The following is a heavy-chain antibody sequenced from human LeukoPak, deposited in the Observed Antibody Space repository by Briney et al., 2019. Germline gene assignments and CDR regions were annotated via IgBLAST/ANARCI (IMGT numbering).Heavy chain of an antibody. D-gene: IGHD3-10*01. CDR1: GFTFSTYG. Sequence: SGGSLRLSCAASGFTFSTYGMHWVRQAPGKGLEWVAVIWYDGSIKYYADSVKGRFTISRDNSKNTLYLQMNSLRAEDTAMYYCARAVYYSNYLGYWGQGTLVTVSS. V-gene: IGHV3-33*01. CDR3: ARAVYYSNYLGY. CDR2: IWYDGSIK. J-gene: IGHJ4*01.